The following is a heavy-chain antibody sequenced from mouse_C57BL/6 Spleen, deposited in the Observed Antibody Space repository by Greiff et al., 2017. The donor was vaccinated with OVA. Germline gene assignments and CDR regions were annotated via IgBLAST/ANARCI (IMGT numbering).Heavy chain of an antibody. D-gene: IGHD1-1*01. CDR1: GYTFTSYW. Sequence: QVQLQQPGAELVMPGASVKLSCKASGYTFTSYWMHWVKQRPGQGLEWIGEIDPSDSYTNYNQKFKGKSTLTVDKSSSTAYMQLSSLASEDSAVYYCCTTVHYYAMDYWGQGTSVTVSS. CDR2: IDPSDSYT. J-gene: IGHJ4*01. CDR3: CTTVHYYAMDY. V-gene: IGHV1-69*01.